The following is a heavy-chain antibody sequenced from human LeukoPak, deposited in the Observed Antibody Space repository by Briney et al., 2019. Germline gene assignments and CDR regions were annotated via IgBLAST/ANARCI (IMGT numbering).Heavy chain of an antibody. CDR3: AKARIVVVPAAILD. CDR1: GFSFSNYD. J-gene: IGHJ4*02. V-gene: IGHV3-30*02. D-gene: IGHD2-2*01. CDR2: IRYDGNNK. Sequence: GGCLRLFCAASGFSFSNYDQHWVRHPPGRGLEWVAFIRYDGNNKYYADSVKDRYTIYRDNSKNTLYLQMNSLRAEDTAVYYCAKARIVVVPAAILDWGQGTLVTVSS.